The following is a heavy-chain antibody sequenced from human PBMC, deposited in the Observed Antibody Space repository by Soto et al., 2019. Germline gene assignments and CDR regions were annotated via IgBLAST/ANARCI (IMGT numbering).Heavy chain of an antibody. D-gene: IGHD5-12*01. CDR2: IYYSGST. Sequence: TSETLSLTCTVSGGSISSGDYYWSWIRQPPGKGLEWIGYIYYSGSTYYNPSLKSRVTISVDTSKNQFSLKLSSVTAADTAVYYCARALLTQFEWLRSGVFDYWGQGTLVTVSS. V-gene: IGHV4-30-4*01. J-gene: IGHJ4*02. CDR1: GGSISSGDYY. CDR3: ARALLTQFEWLRSGVFDY.